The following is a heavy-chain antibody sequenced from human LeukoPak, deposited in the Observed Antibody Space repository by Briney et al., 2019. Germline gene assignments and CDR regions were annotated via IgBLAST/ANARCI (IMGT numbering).Heavy chain of an antibody. J-gene: IGHJ4*02. CDR3: ARGVSYKMVAHYFDY. CDR1: GGTFSSYA. CDR2: IIPIFGTA. Sequence: ASVKVSCKASGGTFSSYAISWVRQAPGQGLEWMGGIIPIFGTANYAQKFQGRVTITADESTSTAYMELSSLRSEDTAVYYCARGVSYKMVAHYFDYWGQGTLVTVSS. V-gene: IGHV1-69*01. D-gene: IGHD2-15*01.